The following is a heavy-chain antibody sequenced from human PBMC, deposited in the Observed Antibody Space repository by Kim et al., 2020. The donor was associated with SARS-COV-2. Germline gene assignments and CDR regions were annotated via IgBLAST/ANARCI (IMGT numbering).Heavy chain of an antibody. CDR2: INTSGSYM. J-gene: IGHJ4*02. D-gene: IGHD4-4*01. V-gene: IGHV3-21*01. CDR1: GFIFSSYS. CDR3: ARDGHSNFPPFDY. Sequence: GGSLRLSCAASGFIFSSYSMNWVRQAPGKGLEWVSSINTSGSYMDYADSVKGRFTISRDNAQNSLFLQMNSLRAEDTAVYYCARDGHSNFPPFDYWGQGTLVSVSS.